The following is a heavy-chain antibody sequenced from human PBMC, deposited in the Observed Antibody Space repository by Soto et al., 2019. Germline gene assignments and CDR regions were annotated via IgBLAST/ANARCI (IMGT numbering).Heavy chain of an antibody. D-gene: IGHD6-13*01. J-gene: IGHJ4*02. CDR3: ARYTAAGTKVFDY. CDR1: GGSFSGYY. CDR2: INHSGST. V-gene: IGHV4-34*01. Sequence: QVQLQQWGAGLLKPSETLSLTCAVYGGSFSGYYWSWIRQHPGKGLEWIGEINHSGSTNYNPSLKSRVTISVDTSKNQFSLKLSSVTAADTAVYYCARYTAAGTKVFDYWGQGTLVTVSS.